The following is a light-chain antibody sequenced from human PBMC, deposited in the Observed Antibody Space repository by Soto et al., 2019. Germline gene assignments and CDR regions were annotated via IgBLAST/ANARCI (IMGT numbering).Light chain of an antibody. CDR1: QIVSSRY. Sequence: EIVLTQSPGPLSLSPGERATLSCRASQIVSSRYLAWYQQQPGQATRFLIFGASKKATDFPDRFSGSGSGTDFNLTISILEPEDFAVYYCELYDSSSYTFGQGTQLEIK. CDR2: GAS. V-gene: IGKV3-20*01. CDR3: ELYDSSSYT. J-gene: IGKJ2*01.